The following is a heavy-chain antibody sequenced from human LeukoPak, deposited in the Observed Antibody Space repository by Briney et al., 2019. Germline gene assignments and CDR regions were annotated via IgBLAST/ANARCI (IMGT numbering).Heavy chain of an antibody. D-gene: IGHD4-17*01. Sequence: GGSLRLSCAASGFTFNDYAMHWVRQAPGKGLEWVSGISWNSGNIGYADSVKGRFTISRDNAKNSLYLQMNSLRPEDTALYYCAKDIGDYGDPKWYFDLWGRGTLVTVSS. CDR1: GFTFNDYA. V-gene: IGHV3-9*01. CDR3: AKDIGDYGDPKWYFDL. CDR2: ISWNSGNI. J-gene: IGHJ2*01.